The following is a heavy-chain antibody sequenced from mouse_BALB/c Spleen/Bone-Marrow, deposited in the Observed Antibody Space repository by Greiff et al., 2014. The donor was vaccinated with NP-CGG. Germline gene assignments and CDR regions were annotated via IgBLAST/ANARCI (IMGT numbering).Heavy chain of an antibody. D-gene: IGHD2-4*01. Sequence: DVKLVESGPGLVKPSQSLSLTCTVTGYSITSDYAWNWIQQFPGNKLEWMGYISYSGSTSYNPSLKSRISITRDTSKNQFFLQLNSVTTEDTATYYCARDDYGVWGAGTTVTVSS. J-gene: IGHJ1*01. CDR1: GYSITSDYA. CDR3: ARDDYGV. CDR2: ISYSGST. V-gene: IGHV3-2*02.